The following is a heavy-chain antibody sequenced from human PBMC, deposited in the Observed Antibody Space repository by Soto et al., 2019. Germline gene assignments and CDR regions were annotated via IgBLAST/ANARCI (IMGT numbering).Heavy chain of an antibody. CDR3: ATGVIWIGYFTVDS. V-gene: IGHV1-69*13. CDR1: GGSFGNSA. Sequence: ASVKVSCKASGGSFGNSAINWVRQTPGQGLEWLGGFIPVYRTLNYAQRFQGRVTITADESTGTAYMTLSSLASNDTAVYYCATGVIWIGYFTVDSWGQGTRVTVSS. J-gene: IGHJ4*02. CDR2: FIPVYRTL. D-gene: IGHD3-3*01.